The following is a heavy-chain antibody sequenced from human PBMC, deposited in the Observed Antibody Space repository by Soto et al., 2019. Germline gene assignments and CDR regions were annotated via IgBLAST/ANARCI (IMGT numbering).Heavy chain of an antibody. D-gene: IGHD3-10*02. J-gene: IGHJ4*02. CDR2: IYYSGST. CDR3: PSLPDWCSGNS. V-gene: IGHV4-39*01. Sequence: QLQLQESGPGLVKPSETLSLTCTVSGGSISSSSYYWGWIRQPPGKELEWIGSIYYSGSTYYNPSLKSRVPISIDTSKNQFSLKLTSVTAADTAVYYCPSLPDWCSGNSWGQGTLVTVSS. CDR1: GGSISSSSYY.